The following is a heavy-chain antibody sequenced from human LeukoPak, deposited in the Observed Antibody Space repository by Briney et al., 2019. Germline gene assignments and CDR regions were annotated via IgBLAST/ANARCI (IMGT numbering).Heavy chain of an antibody. CDR3: ARPIVATNLDY. J-gene: IGHJ4*02. V-gene: IGHV3-21*04. CDR2: IRSTSSYI. Sequence: GGSLRLSCAASGFTFSSYTMNWVRQAPGKGLEWVSSIRSTSSYIYYADSVKGRFTISRDNAKNSLYLQMNSLRAEDTAVYYCARPIVATNLDYWGQGTLVTVSS. D-gene: IGHD5-12*01. CDR1: GFTFSSYT.